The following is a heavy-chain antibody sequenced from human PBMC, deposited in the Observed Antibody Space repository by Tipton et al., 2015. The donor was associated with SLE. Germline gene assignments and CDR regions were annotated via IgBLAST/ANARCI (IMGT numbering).Heavy chain of an antibody. Sequence: SLRLSCEASGYDFWSYGMHWVRQAPGKGLEWVAVISYDGDDKHYGDSVKGRFTISRDTSKNTVYLQMESLRAEDTAVYYCARDLSVTDGFDMWGQGTRVTVSS. V-gene: IGHV3-30*03. CDR1: GYDFWSYG. CDR2: ISYDGDDK. CDR3: ARDLSVTDGFDM. D-gene: IGHD5/OR15-5a*01. J-gene: IGHJ3*02.